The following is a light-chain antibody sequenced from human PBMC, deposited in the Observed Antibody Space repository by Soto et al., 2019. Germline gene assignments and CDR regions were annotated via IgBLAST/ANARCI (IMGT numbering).Light chain of an antibody. CDR2: INSDGSH. V-gene: IGLV4-69*01. Sequence: QPVLTQSPSASASLGASVKLTCTLSSGHSNYAVAWHQQQPEKGPRYLLRINSDGSHSKGDGLPDRFSGSSSGAERYLTISSLQSEDEADYYCQTWGTGIGVFGGGTKLTVL. CDR3: QTWGTGIGV. CDR1: SGHSNYA. J-gene: IGLJ3*02.